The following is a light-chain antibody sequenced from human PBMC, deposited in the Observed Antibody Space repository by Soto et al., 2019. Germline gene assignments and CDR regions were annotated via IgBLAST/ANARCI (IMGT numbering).Light chain of an antibody. V-gene: IGLV2-14*01. CDR3: NSYTRSRTVV. CDR1: SSDIGAHNF. CDR2: EVT. J-gene: IGLJ3*02. Sequence: QSALTQPASVSGSPGQSITLSFAGTSSDIGAHNFVSWYQHHPGKAPKLIIYEVTKWPSGVSTRFSGSKAGNTASLTISGLQAEDEADYYCNSYTRSRTVVFGGGTKLTVL.